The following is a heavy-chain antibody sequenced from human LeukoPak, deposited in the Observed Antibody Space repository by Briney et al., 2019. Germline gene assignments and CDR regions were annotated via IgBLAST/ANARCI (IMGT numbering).Heavy chain of an antibody. CDR3: ARPHCSSTSCYAVTQNWFDP. CDR1: GYTFTGYY. J-gene: IGHJ5*02. CDR2: INPNSGGT. Sequence: ASVKVSCKASGYTFTGYYMHWVRQAPGQGLEWMGRINPNSGGTNYAQKFQGRVTMTRDTSISTAYMELSRLRSDDTAVYYCARPHCSSTSCYAVTQNWFDPWGQGTLVTVSS. D-gene: IGHD2-2*01. V-gene: IGHV1-2*06.